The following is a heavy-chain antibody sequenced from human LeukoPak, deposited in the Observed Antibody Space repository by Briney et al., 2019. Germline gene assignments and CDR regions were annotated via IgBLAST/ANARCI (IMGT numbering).Heavy chain of an antibody. J-gene: IGHJ4*02. CDR2: INDNGGQR. CDR3: ARDNAPAGGGLDY. Sequence: GGSLRLSCAASGFAFNNYAMTWVRQAPGKGLEWVSNINDNGGQRHYADSVTGRFTISRDNSKNTVYLQMNSLGVEDTARYYCARDNAPAGGGLDYWGQGTLVTVSS. V-gene: IGHV3-23*01. D-gene: IGHD2-2*01. CDR1: GFAFNNYA.